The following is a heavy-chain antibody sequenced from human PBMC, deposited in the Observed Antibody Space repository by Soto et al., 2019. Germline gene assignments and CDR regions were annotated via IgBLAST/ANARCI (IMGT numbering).Heavy chain of an antibody. Sequence: QVHLVESGGGVVQPGRSLRLSCAASGFTFSNHGMHWVRQAPGKGLEWVGVISFDGSNKYYADSVRGRFTISRDNSKNTLYLQMNCLRAEYTGVYYFAKDHYVEWTNLIDYWCQGTLGTVSS. CDR2: ISFDGSNK. CDR3: AKDHYVEWTNLIDY. CDR1: GFTFSNHG. J-gene: IGHJ4*02. V-gene: IGHV3-30*18. D-gene: IGHD3-3*01.